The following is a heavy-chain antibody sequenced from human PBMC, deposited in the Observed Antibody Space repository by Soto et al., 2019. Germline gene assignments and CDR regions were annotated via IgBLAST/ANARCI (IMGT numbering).Heavy chain of an antibody. CDR3: AKGSIEYSASVDN. D-gene: IGHD5-12*01. CDR2: ISARGGSS. Sequence: VQLLESGGGLVQPGGSLRLSCAASGFSFSSYAMVWVRQAPGKGLEWVAVISARGGSSYFADSVKGRFTLSSDNSKNVLSLEMNSLRAEDTAIYFCAKGSIEYSASVDNWGQGTLVVVSS. CDR1: GFSFSSYA. V-gene: IGHV3-23*01. J-gene: IGHJ4*02.